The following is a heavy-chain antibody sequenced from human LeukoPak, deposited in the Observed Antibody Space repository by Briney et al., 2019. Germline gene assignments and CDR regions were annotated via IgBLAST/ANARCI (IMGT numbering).Heavy chain of an antibody. J-gene: IGHJ4*02. CDR2: IIPILDVT. D-gene: IGHD4-17*01. V-gene: IGHV1-69*04. CDR1: GGTFSSYA. CDR3: ATPSRTEDGDYGVC. Sequence: GASVNVSCKASGGTFSSYAISWVRQAPGQGLEWMGRIIPILDVTHYTQKLQGRLTITADKSTNTSYMELSSLTSEDTAVYYCATPSRTEDGDYGVCWGQGTLVTVSS.